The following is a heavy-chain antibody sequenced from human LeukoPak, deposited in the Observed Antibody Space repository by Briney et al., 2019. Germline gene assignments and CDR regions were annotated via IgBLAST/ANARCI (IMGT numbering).Heavy chain of an antibody. D-gene: IGHD2-2*01. CDR3: ARALYCSSTSCYPYYYYYYMDV. CDR2: IYYSGST. CDR1: GGSISSSSYY. J-gene: IGHJ6*03. Sequence: KPSETLSLTCTVSGGSISSSSYYWGWIRQPPGKGLEWIGSIYYSGSTYYNPSLMSRVTISVDTSKNQFSLKLSSVTAADTAVYYCARALYCSSTSCYPYYYYYYMDVWGKGTTVTVSS. V-gene: IGHV4-39*01.